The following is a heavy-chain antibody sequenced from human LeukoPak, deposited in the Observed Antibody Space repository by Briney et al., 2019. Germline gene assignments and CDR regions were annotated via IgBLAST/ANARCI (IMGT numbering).Heavy chain of an antibody. V-gene: IGHV3-9*01. Sequence: PGRSLRLSCAASGFTFDDYAMHWVRQAPGKGLEWVSGITWNSGSIGYADSVKGRFTISRDNAKNSLYLQMNSLRAEDTAVYYCARGVLEWLPVDYWGQGTLVTVSS. CDR2: ITWNSGSI. CDR1: GFTFDDYA. J-gene: IGHJ4*02. D-gene: IGHD3-3*01. CDR3: ARGVLEWLPVDY.